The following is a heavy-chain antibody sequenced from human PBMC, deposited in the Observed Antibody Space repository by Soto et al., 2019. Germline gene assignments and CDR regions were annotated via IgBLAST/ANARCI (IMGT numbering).Heavy chain of an antibody. Sequence: SETLSLTCTVSGGSISSSSYYWGWTRQPPGKGLEWIGSIYYSGSTYYNPSLKSRVTISVDTSKNQFSLKLSPVTAADTAVYYCARHLSPTRWELLNYYYYGMDVWGQGTTVTVSS. CDR2: IYYSGST. CDR3: ARHLSPTRWELLNYYYYGMDV. D-gene: IGHD1-26*01. J-gene: IGHJ6*02. CDR1: GGSISSSSYY. V-gene: IGHV4-39*01.